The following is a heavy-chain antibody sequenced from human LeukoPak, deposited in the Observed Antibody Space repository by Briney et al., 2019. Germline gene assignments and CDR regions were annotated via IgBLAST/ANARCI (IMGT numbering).Heavy chain of an antibody. CDR3: ARKRAGSPYAFDI. V-gene: IGHV4-61*08. D-gene: IGHD1-26*01. Sequence: SETLSLTCTVSGASISNGAYYWSWIRQPSGKGLEWIGYIYYSGSTNYNPSLKSRVTISVDTSKNQFSLKLSSVTAADTAVYYCARKRAGSPYAFDIWGQGTMVTVSS. J-gene: IGHJ3*02. CDR1: GASISNGAYY. CDR2: IYYSGST.